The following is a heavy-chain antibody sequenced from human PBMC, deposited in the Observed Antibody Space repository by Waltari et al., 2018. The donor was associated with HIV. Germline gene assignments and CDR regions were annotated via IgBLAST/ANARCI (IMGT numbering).Heavy chain of an antibody. CDR1: ADSVSSNTAA. V-gene: IGHV6-1*01. D-gene: IGHD3-10*01. Sequence: IQLQQSGPGLMQPSQTLSLTCVISADSVSSNTAAWTWIRQSPSGGLEWLGRTYYRKKWYHDYTVSLKTRMTLSADASKNQFSLELRSLTFDDSAMYYCAKGAFSGRTSGMFDYWGQGALVTVSS. CDR2: TYYRKKWYH. CDR3: AKGAFSGRTSGMFDY. J-gene: IGHJ4*02.